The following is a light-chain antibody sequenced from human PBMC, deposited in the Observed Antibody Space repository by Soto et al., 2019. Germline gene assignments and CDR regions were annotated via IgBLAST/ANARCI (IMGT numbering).Light chain of an antibody. CDR3: QHSYGSPPWT. V-gene: IGKV1-39*01. CDR1: QSISTY. CDR2: RAS. J-gene: IGKJ1*01. Sequence: DIQMTQSPSSLSASVGDRVTISCRASQSISTYLTWYQQKPGTAPRLLIYRASSVKSGVPPRFIGSGSGRDFTLTISSLRPEDSATYFCQHSYGSPPWTFGQGTKVEVK.